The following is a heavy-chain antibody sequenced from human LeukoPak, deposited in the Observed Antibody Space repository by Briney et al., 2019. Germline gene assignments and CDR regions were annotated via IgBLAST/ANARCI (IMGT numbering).Heavy chain of an antibody. CDR3: AREAPGYCSGGSCSPLLYYYYYMDV. Sequence: SETLSLTCTASGGSISSYYWSWIRQPPGKGLEWIGYIYYSGSTNYNPSLKSRVTISVDTSKNQFSLKLSSVTAADTAVYYCAREAPGYCSGGSCSPLLYYYYYMDVWGKGTTVTVSS. D-gene: IGHD2-15*01. J-gene: IGHJ6*03. V-gene: IGHV4-59*01. CDR2: IYYSGST. CDR1: GGSISSYY.